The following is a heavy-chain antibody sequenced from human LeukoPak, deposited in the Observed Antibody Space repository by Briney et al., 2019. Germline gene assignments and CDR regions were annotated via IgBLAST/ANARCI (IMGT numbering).Heavy chain of an antibody. Sequence: PSETLPLTCAVYGGSFSGYYWSWIRQPPGKGLEWIGEINHSGSTNYNPSLKSRVTISVDTSKNQFSLKLSSVTAADTAVYYCASGSYSPDYWGQGTLVTVSS. J-gene: IGHJ4*02. CDR1: GGSFSGYY. V-gene: IGHV4-34*01. D-gene: IGHD1-26*01. CDR2: INHSGST. CDR3: ASGSYSPDY.